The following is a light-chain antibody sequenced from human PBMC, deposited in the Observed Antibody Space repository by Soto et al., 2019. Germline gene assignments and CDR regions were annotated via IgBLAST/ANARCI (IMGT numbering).Light chain of an antibody. CDR1: QNLLSSANNKNY. J-gene: IGKJ1*01. Sequence: DIVMTQSPDSLAVSLGERATINCKSSQNLLSSANNKNYLAWYQQKPGQTPVQLIYWASTRESGVPERFSGSGSGTYSTPTISSLQAEDVAVYYCQQYYTGPPRTFGQGTKVEIK. V-gene: IGKV4-1*01. CDR2: WAS. CDR3: QQYYTGPPRT.